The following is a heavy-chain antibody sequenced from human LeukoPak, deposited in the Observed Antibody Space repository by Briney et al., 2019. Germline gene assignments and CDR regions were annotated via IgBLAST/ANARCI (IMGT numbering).Heavy chain of an antibody. V-gene: IGHV4-59*01. J-gene: IGHJ4*02. CDR3: AREDDSSGYYFDY. CDR1: GGSISSYY. D-gene: IGHD3-22*01. Sequence: PSETLSLTCTVSGGSISSYYWSWIRQPPGKGPEWIGYIYYSGSTNYNPSLKSRVTISVDTSKNQFSLKLGSVTAADTAVYYCAREDDSSGYYFDYWGQGTLVTVSS. CDR2: IYYSGST.